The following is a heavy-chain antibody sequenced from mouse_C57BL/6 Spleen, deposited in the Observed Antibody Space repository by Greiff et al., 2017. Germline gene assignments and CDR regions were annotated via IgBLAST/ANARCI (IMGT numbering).Heavy chain of an antibody. V-gene: IGHV1-80*01. D-gene: IGHD2-12*01. CDR1: GYAFSSYW. CDR2: IYPGDGDT. J-gene: IGHJ4*01. Sequence: VQLQQSGAELVKPGASVKISCKASGYAFSSYWMNWVKQRPGKGLEWIGQIYPGDGDTNYNGKFKGKDTLTADKSSSTAYMQLSSLTSEDSAVYFGARGGNDSYRGMDYWGQGTSVTVSS. CDR3: ARGGNDSYRGMDY.